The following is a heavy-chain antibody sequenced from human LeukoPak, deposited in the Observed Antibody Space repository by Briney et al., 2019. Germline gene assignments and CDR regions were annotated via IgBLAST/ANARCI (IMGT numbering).Heavy chain of an antibody. D-gene: IGHD6-19*01. CDR3: ARDWKVAGTWYFDL. Sequence: ASVKVSCKASGGTFSSYAISWVRQAPGQGLEWMGRINTNTGNPTYAQGFTGRFVFSLDTSVSTAYLQISSLKAEDTAVYYCARDWKVAGTWYFDLWGRGTLVTVSS. CDR1: GGTFSSYA. CDR2: INTNTGNP. V-gene: IGHV7-4-1*02. J-gene: IGHJ2*01.